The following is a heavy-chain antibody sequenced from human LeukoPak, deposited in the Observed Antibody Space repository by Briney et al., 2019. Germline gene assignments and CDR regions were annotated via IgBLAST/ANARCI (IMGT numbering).Heavy chain of an antibody. J-gene: IGHJ4*02. V-gene: IGHV4-34*01. D-gene: IGHD5-18*01. CDR3: ARGPHTAMGSVDY. CDR2: INHSGST. CDR1: GGSFSAYY. Sequence: SETLSLTCAVYGGSFSAYYWSWIRQPPGKGLEWIGEINHSGSTNYNPSLKSRVTISVDTSKNQFSLKLSPVTAADTAVYYCARGPHTAMGSVDYWGQGTLVTVSS.